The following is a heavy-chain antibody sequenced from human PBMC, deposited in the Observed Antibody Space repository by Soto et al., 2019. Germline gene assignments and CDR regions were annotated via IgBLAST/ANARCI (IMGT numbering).Heavy chain of an antibody. D-gene: IGHD6-6*01. CDR3: ARASIAARYYFDT. CDR1: GGSISSYY. J-gene: IGHJ5*02. Sequence: SSETLSLTCTVSGGSISSYYWSWIRQPPGKGLEWIGYIYYSGSTNYNPSLKSRVTISVDTSKNQFSLKLSSVTAADTAVYYCARASIAARYYFDTWGPGTLVTVSS. CDR2: IYYSGST. V-gene: IGHV4-59*01.